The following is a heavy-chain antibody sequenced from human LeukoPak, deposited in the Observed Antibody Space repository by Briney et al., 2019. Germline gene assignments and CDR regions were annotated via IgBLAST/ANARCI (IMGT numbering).Heavy chain of an antibody. Sequence: PSETLSLTCTVSVGSISSYYSSWIRQPPRKGLEWIGYIYYIGSTNYNPSLKSRVTISVDTSKNQFSLKLSSVTAADTAVYYCARDSHYGGNSGDYYYYGMDVWGQGTTVTVSS. CDR3: ARDSHYGGNSGDYYYYGMDV. D-gene: IGHD4-23*01. J-gene: IGHJ6*02. V-gene: IGHV4-59*01. CDR2: IYYIGST. CDR1: VGSISSYY.